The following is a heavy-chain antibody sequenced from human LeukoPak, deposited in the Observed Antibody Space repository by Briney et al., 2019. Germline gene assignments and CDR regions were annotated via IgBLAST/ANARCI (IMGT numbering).Heavy chain of an antibody. CDR3: ARCSGYYLNWFDP. V-gene: IGHV4-39*07. D-gene: IGHD3-22*01. Sequence: SETLSLTCTVSGGSISSSSYYWGWIRQPPGKGLEWIGSMYYSGSTYYNPSLKSRVTISVDTSKNQFSLKLSSVTAADTAVYYCARCSGYYLNWFDPWGQGTLVTVSS. J-gene: IGHJ5*02. CDR2: MYYSGST. CDR1: GGSISSSSYY.